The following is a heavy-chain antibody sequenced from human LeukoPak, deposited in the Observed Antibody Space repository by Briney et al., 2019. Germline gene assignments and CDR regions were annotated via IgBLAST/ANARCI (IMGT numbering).Heavy chain of an antibody. V-gene: IGHV3-13*05. Sequence: RSLRLSCTSSGFTFSSSDMHWVRHAKAKGLEWVSAISTGGDPYYLGSVKGRFTISRENAKNSFYLQMNRLRAEDTAVYYCARVYSSSWYGVNYYYYGMDVWGQGTTVTVSS. CDR2: ISTGGDP. CDR1: GFTFSSSD. CDR3: ARVYSSSWYGVNYYYYGMDV. J-gene: IGHJ6*02. D-gene: IGHD6-13*01.